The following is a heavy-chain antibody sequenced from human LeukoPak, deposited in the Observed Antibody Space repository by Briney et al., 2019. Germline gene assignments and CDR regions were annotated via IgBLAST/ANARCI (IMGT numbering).Heavy chain of an antibody. Sequence: PGGSLRLSCVASEFTFSNYWMTWVRQAPGKGLEWVANIKQDGSEKYYVDSVKGRFTISRDNAKNSLYLQMNGLRAEDTAVYYCARASNSPFDYWGQGTVVTVSS. CDR3: ARASNSPFDY. CDR2: IKQDGSEK. J-gene: IGHJ4*02. CDR1: EFTFSNYW. D-gene: IGHD2-21*01. V-gene: IGHV3-7*01.